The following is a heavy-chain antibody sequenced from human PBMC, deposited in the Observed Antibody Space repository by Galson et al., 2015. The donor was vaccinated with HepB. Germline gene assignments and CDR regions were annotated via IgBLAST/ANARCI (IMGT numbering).Heavy chain of an antibody. Sequence: PALVKPTQTLTLTCTFSGFSLSTTGMRVSWIRQPPGKALEWLARIDWDDDKFYSTSLKTRLTISKGTSKNQVVLTMTNVDPADTATYYCARALTTTGDWFDPWGQGTLVTVSS. D-gene: IGHD1-1*01. CDR1: GFSLSTTGMR. CDR2: IDWDDDK. V-gene: IGHV2-70*04. J-gene: IGHJ5*02. CDR3: ARALTTTGDWFDP.